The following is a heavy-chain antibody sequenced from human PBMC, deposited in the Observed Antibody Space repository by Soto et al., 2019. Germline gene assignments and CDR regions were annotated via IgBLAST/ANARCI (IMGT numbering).Heavy chain of an antibody. CDR3: ARSSTDGHNSYDY. Sequence: VGSLRLSCAASGFTFSGYYMSWIRQAPGKGLEWVSYISRKSTYTDYADSVKGRFTISRDDAKNSLYLQMNSLRAADMAVYYCARSSTDGHNSYDYWGQGTLVTVSS. V-gene: IGHV3-11*06. D-gene: IGHD6-19*01. CDR1: GFTFSGYY. J-gene: IGHJ4*02. CDR2: ISRKSTYT.